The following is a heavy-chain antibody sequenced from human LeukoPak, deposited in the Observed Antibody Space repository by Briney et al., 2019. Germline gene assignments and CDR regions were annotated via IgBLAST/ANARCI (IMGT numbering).Heavy chain of an antibody. CDR2: IIPIGDIA. CDR3: ARISDSTRVTAAFDV. CDR1: GDTFRTYD. Sequence: SVTVSCKTSGDTFRTYDIHWVRQAPGQGLEWMGRIIPIGDIADYAQKFQGRVTMTADKSTTTAYMEVRSLKSEDTAFYYCARISDSTRVTAAFDVWGQGTMVTVS. V-gene: IGHV1-69*04. J-gene: IGHJ3*01. D-gene: IGHD2-2*01.